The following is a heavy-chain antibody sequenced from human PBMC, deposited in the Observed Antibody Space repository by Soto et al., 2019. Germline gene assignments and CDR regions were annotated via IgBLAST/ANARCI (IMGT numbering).Heavy chain of an antibody. CDR3: AREAHFYGRSDVYDI. Sequence: PGGSLRLSCAASGFTFSICSMTWVRQAPGKGLEWVSSIDSSSNYIYYADSLKGRFTISRDNAKNSLYLQMNSLRAEDTAVYYCAREAHFYGRSDVYDIWGQGTMVTVSS. V-gene: IGHV3-21*01. D-gene: IGHD3-10*02. CDR2: IDSSSNYI. J-gene: IGHJ3*02. CDR1: GFTFSICS.